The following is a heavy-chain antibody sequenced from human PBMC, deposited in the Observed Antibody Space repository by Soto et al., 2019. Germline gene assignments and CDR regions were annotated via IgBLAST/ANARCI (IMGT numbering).Heavy chain of an antibody. CDR3: ARGGDGYKLFDY. CDR2: ISYDGSNK. J-gene: IGHJ4*02. V-gene: IGHV3-30-3*01. Sequence: QVPLVESGGGVVQPGRSLRLSCAASGFTFSSYAIHWVRQAPGKGLEWVAVISYDGSNKYYADSVKGRFTISRDNSKNTLYLQMNSLRVEDTAVYYCARGGDGYKLFDYWGQGTLVTVSS. CDR1: GFTFSSYA. D-gene: IGHD6-25*01.